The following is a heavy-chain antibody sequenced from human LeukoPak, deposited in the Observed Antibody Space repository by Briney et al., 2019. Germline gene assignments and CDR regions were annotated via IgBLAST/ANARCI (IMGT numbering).Heavy chain of an antibody. J-gene: IGHJ6*03. D-gene: IGHD1-1*01. Sequence: GGSLRLSCTASGFTFSSSAIAWVRQAPGKGLEWVSGISGSGSGTYYADFVKGRFTISRDNSKNTMYLEMNSLRAEDTAVYYCAKMNGYMDVWGKGTKVTVSS. CDR2: ISGSGSGT. CDR1: GFTFSSSA. CDR3: AKMNGYMDV. V-gene: IGHV3-23*01.